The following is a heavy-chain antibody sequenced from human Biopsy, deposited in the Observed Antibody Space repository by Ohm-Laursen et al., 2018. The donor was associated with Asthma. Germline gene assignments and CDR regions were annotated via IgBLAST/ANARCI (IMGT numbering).Heavy chain of an antibody. Sequence: SSVKVSCKTSGYTFNSAGIAWVRQAPGQGLEWMGWISVYNGNTKVAQKLRDRVTMITDTSTSTAYMELRSLRSDDTAVYFCARAVDYSHYYGIDVWGQGTTVTVS. CDR2: ISVYNGNT. V-gene: IGHV1-18*01. D-gene: IGHD3-10*01. CDR3: ARAVDYSHYYGIDV. CDR1: GYTFNSAG. J-gene: IGHJ6*02.